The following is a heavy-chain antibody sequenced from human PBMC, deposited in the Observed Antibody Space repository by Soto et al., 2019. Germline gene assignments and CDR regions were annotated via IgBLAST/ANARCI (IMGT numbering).Heavy chain of an antibody. CDR2: IYYSGST. Sequence: SETLSLTCTVSGGSISSSSYYWGWIRQPPGKGLEWIGSIYYSGSTYYNPSLKSRVTISVDTSKNQFSLKLSSVTAADTAVYYCARVGDGYNSGNDYWGQGTLVTVSS. J-gene: IGHJ4*02. D-gene: IGHD5-12*01. CDR1: GGSISSSSYY. V-gene: IGHV4-39*07. CDR3: ARVGDGYNSGNDY.